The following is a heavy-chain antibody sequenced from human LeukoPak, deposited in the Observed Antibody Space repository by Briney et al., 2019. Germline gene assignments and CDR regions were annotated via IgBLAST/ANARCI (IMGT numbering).Heavy chain of an antibody. V-gene: IGHV3-23*01. CDR1: GFTLSTYA. CDR2: ISGSGGST. Sequence: PGGSLRLSCAASGFTLSTYAMTWVRQAPGKGLEWVSAISGSGGSTYYADSVKGRFTISRDNSKNTLYLQMSSLRAEDTAVYYCAKGDYYGSGSYHSAFDIWGQGTMVTVSS. CDR3: AKGDYYGSGSYHSAFDI. D-gene: IGHD3-10*01. J-gene: IGHJ3*02.